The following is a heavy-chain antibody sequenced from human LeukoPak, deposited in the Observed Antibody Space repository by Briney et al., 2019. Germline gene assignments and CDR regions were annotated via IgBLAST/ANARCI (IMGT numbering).Heavy chain of an antibody. CDR1: GGTFSSYA. CDR3: AREFSSSSRSIYYMDV. D-gene: IGHD6-13*01. Sequence: SVKVSCKASGGTFSSYAISWVRQAPGQGLEWMGGIIPIFGTANYAQKFQGRVTITTDESTSTAYMELSSLRSEDTVVYYCAREFSSSSRSIYYMDVWGKGTTVTVSS. J-gene: IGHJ6*03. V-gene: IGHV1-69*05. CDR2: IIPIFGTA.